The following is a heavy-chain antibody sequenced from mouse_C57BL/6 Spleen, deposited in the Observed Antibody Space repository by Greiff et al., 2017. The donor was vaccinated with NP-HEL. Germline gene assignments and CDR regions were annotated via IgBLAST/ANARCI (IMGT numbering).Heavy chain of an antibody. J-gene: IGHJ3*01. CDR2: ISYDGSN. CDR1: GYSITSGYY. CDR3: ARGSNYGLWFAY. V-gene: IGHV3-6*01. Sequence: EVQRVESGPGLVKPSQSLSLTCSVTGYSITSGYYWNWIRQFPGNKLEWMGYISYDGSNNYNPSLKNRISITRDTSKNQFFLKLNSVTTEDTATYYCARGSNYGLWFAYWGQGTLVTVSA. D-gene: IGHD2-5*01.